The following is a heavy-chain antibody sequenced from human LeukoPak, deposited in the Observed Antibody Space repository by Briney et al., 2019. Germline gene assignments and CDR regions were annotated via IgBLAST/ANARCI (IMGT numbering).Heavy chain of an antibody. D-gene: IGHD6-25*01. CDR1: GGSFRGYY. Sequence: PSETLSLTCAVYGGSFRGYYWSWIRQPPGKGLEWIGEINHSGSTNHNPPLKSRVTISVDTSKNQFSLKLNSVTAADTAVYYCARAAAPRGAFDIWGQGTMVTVSS. CDR2: INHSGST. J-gene: IGHJ3*02. CDR3: ARAAAPRGAFDI. V-gene: IGHV4-34*01.